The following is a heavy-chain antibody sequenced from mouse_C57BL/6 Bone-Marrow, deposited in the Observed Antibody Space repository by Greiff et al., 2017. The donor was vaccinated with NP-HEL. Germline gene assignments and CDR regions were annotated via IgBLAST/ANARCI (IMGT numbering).Heavy chain of an antibody. Sequence: QVQLQQSGADLARPGASVKMSCKASGYTFTSYTMHWVKQRPGQGLEWIGYIKPRSGFTKYNQKFKVKATLTADKYSSTSYIQLSSLTAEDSAVYYCARRRRRSWFAYWGQGTLVTVSA. J-gene: IGHJ3*01. CDR2: IKPRSGFT. CDR3: ARRRRRSWFAY. CDR1: GYTFTSYT. V-gene: IGHV1-4*01.